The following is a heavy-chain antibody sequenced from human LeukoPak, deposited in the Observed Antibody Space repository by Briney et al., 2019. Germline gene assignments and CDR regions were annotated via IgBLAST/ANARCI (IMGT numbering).Heavy chain of an antibody. CDR2: INPSGGST. J-gene: IGHJ6*03. CDR1: GDTFTSYD. Sequence: ASVKVSCKASGDTFTSYDFIWVRQAPGQGLEWMGIINPSGGSTSYAQKFQGRVTMTRDTSTSTVYMELSSLRSEDTAVYYCARGKEASYYPYYYYYYYMDVWGKGTTVTVSS. D-gene: IGHD3-10*01. V-gene: IGHV1-46*01. CDR3: ARGKEASYYPYYYYYYYMDV.